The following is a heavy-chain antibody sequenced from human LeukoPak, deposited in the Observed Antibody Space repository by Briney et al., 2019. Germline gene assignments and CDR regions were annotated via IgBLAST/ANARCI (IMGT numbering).Heavy chain of an antibody. Sequence: GASVKVSYKASGGTFTIYAISWVRQAPGQGLEWMGRIIPILGIANYAQKFQGRVTITADKSTSTAYMELSSLRSEDTAMYYCARESYSGNPYFDYWGQGTLVTVSS. D-gene: IGHD4-23*01. CDR2: IIPILGIA. CDR1: GGTFTIYA. V-gene: IGHV1-69*04. CDR3: ARESYSGNPYFDY. J-gene: IGHJ4*02.